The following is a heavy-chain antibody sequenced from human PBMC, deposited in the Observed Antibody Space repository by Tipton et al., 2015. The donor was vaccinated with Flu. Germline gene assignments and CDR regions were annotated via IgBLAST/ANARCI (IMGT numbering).Heavy chain of an antibody. Sequence: TLSLTCTVSGGSINSSSYYWGWIRQPPGKGLEWIGSIYYSGSTYYNPSLKSRVTISVDTSKNQFSLKLSSVTAADTAVYYCARDPTQRCGGDCYSTWASYYGMDVWGQGTADTVSS. CDR1: GGSINSSSYY. J-gene: IGHJ6*02. D-gene: IGHD2-21*02. CDR2: IYYSGST. V-gene: IGHV4-39*07. CDR3: ARDPTQRCGGDCYSTWASYYGMDV.